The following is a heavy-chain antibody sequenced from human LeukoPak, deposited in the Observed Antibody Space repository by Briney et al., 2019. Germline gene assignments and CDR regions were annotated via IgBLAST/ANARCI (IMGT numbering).Heavy chain of an antibody. CDR2: IIPIFGTA. CDR3: ARAEESGWAPSDY. D-gene: IGHD6-19*01. V-gene: IGHV1-69*13. CDR1: GYTFTGYY. Sequence: SVKVSCKASGYTFTGYYMHWVRQAPGQGLEWMGGIIPIFGTANYAQKFQGRVTITADESTSTAYMELSSLRSEDTAVYYCARAEESGWAPSDYWGQGTLVTVSS. J-gene: IGHJ4*02.